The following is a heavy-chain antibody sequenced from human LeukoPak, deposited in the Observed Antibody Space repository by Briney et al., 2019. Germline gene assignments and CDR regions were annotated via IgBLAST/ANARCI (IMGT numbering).Heavy chain of an antibody. Sequence: PGGSLRLSCAASGFTFSGSAMHWVRQASGKGLEWVGRIRSRANSYATAYAASVKGRFTISIDDSKYTAYLQMNSLKTEDTAVYYCTASVLYVDTAMEIDYWGQGTLVTVSS. CDR2: IRSRANSYAT. D-gene: IGHD5-18*01. V-gene: IGHV3-73*01. CDR3: TASVLYVDTAMEIDY. CDR1: GFTFSGSA. J-gene: IGHJ4*02.